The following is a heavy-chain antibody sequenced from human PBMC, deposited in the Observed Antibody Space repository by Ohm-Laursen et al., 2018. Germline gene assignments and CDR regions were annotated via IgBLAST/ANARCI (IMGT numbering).Heavy chain of an antibody. Sequence: SLRLSCTASGFTFSSYAMSWVRQAPGKGLEWVSGISWNSGSIGYADSVKGRFTISRDNAKNSLYLQMNSLRAEDTALYYCAKEIGINYYGSGRDYGMDVWGQGTTVTVSS. D-gene: IGHD3-10*01. V-gene: IGHV3-9*01. CDR2: ISWNSGSI. J-gene: IGHJ6*02. CDR3: AKEIGINYYGSGRDYGMDV. CDR1: GFTFSSYA.